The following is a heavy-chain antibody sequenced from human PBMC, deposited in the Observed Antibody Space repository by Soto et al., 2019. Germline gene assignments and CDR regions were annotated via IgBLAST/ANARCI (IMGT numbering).Heavy chain of an antibody. CDR3: ARAIVATTQYYSYGMDV. J-gene: IGHJ6*02. V-gene: IGHV1-69*12. D-gene: IGHD5-12*01. CDR2: IIPIFGTA. Sequence: QVQLVQSGAEVKKPGSSVKVSCKASGGTFSSYAISWVRQAPGQGLEWMGGIIPIFGTANYAQKFQGRVTITADDSTSTAYMELSSLRSEDTAVYYCARAIVATTQYYSYGMDVWGQGTTVTVSS. CDR1: GGTFSSYA.